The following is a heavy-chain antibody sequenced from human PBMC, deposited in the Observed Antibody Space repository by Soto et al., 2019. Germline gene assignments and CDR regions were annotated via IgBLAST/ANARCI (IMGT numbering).Heavy chain of an antibody. CDR1: GGSISSSNW. V-gene: IGHV4-4*02. Sequence: PSETLSLTCAVSGGSISSSNWWSWVRQPPGKGLEWIGEIYHSGSTNYNPSLKSRVTISVDKSKNQFSLKLSSVTAADTAVYYCARGEEAVAGDDAFDIWGQGTIVTVSS. CDR2: IYHSGST. J-gene: IGHJ3*02. D-gene: IGHD6-19*01. CDR3: ARGEEAVAGDDAFDI.